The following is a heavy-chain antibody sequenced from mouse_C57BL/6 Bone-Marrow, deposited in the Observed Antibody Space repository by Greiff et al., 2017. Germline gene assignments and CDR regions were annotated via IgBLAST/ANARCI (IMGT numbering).Heavy chain of an antibody. J-gene: IGHJ1*03. CDR3: TTNYGSSDGYCDV. D-gene: IGHD1-1*01. V-gene: IGHV14-3*01. CDR2: IDPANGNT. Sequence: VQLQQSVAELVRPGASVKLSFTASGFNIKNTYMHWVKQRPEQGLEWIGRIDPANGNTKYAPKFQGKATITADTSSNTAYLQLSSLTSEDTAIYYCTTNYGSSDGYCDVGGTGTTVTVSS. CDR1: GFNIKNTY.